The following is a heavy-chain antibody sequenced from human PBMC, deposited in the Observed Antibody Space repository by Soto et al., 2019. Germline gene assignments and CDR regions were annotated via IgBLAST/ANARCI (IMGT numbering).Heavy chain of an antibody. CDR1: GGSISSYY. D-gene: IGHD2-8*01. CDR3: ARRYAGNFDY. J-gene: IGHJ4*02. V-gene: IGHV4-59*01. Sequence: LSLPCTVSGGSISSYYWSWIRQPPGKGLEWIGYIYYSGSTNYNPSLKSRVTISVDTSKNQFSLKLSSVTAADTAVYYCARRYAGNFDYWGQGTLVTVSS. CDR2: IYYSGST.